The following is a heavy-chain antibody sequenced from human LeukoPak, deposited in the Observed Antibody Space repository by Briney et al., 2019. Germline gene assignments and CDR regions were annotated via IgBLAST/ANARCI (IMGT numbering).Heavy chain of an antibody. J-gene: IGHJ5*02. CDR3: AATMGFCGGDCFGWFDP. D-gene: IGHD2-21*02. CDR1: GYTLTELS. Sequence: ASVTVSCKVSGYTLTELSMHWVRQAPGKGLEWMGGFDPEDGETIYAQKFQGRVTMTEDTSTDTAYMELSSLRSEDTAVYYCAATMGFCGGDCFGWFDPWGQGTLVTVSS. V-gene: IGHV1-24*01. CDR2: FDPEDGET.